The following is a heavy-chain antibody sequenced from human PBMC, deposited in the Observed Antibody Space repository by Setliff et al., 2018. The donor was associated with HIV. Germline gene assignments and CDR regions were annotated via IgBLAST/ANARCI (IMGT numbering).Heavy chain of an antibody. D-gene: IGHD2-15*01. CDR3: ARVRAGCVGCGRGVYYFDL. J-gene: IGHJ4*02. V-gene: IGHV3-21*01. CDR1: GFTFSNYG. CDR2: ISSSGTYI. Sequence: PGGSLRLSCGTSGFTFSNYGLNWVRQAPGQGLEWVSSISSSGTYIYYADSVKGRFTISRDNARNSMDLQMNSLTAEDTAVYYCARVRAGCVGCGRGVYYFDLWGQGTLVTVSS.